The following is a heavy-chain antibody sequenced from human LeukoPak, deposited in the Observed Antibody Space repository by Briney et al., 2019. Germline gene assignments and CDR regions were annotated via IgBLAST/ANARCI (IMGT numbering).Heavy chain of an antibody. J-gene: IGHJ4*02. V-gene: IGHV3-23*01. CDR1: GFTFSTCA. CDR2: ISGGGRST. Sequence: GGSLRLSCAASGFTFSTCAMSWVRQAPGKGLEWVSTISGGGRSTDYADSVKGLFTISRDNSKNTLYPQMNSLRAEDTAVYYCARERYFDYWGQGTLVTVSS. CDR3: ARERYFDY.